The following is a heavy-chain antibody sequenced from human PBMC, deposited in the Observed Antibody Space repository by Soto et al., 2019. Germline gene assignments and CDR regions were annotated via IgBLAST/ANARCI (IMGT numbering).Heavy chain of an antibody. CDR2: ILYDGSNK. D-gene: IGHD1-26*01. J-gene: IGHJ4*02. Sequence: GGSLRLSCAASGFTFSSYAMHWVRQAPGKGLEWVAVILYDGSNKYYADSVKGRFAISRDNSKNTLYLQMNSLRAEDTAVYYCARAPGSYYDRYFDYWGQGTLVTVSS. V-gene: IGHV3-30*09. CDR3: ARAPGSYYDRYFDY. CDR1: GFTFSSYA.